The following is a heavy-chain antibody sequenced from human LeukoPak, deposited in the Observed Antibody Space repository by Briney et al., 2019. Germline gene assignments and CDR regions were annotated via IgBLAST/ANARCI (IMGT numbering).Heavy chain of an antibody. J-gene: IGHJ4*02. CDR3: ASSLSGSPYYFDY. V-gene: IGHV4-34*01. CDR2: INHSGST. CDR1: GGSFSGYY. D-gene: IGHD1-26*01. Sequence: SETLSLTCALYGGSFSGYYWSWIREPPGKGLEWIGEINHSGSTNYNPSLKSRVTISVDTSKNQFSLKLSSVTAADTAVYYCASSLSGSPYYFDYWGQGTLVTVSS.